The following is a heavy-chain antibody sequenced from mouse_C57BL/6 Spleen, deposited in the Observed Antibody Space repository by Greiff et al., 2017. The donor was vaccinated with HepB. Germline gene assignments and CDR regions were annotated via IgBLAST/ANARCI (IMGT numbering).Heavy chain of an antibody. Sequence: EVMLVESGGGLVKPGGSLKLSCAASGFTFSSYTMSWVRQTPEKRLEWVATISGGGGNTYYPDSVKGRFTLSRDNAKNTLYLQMSSLRSEDTAVYYCARRNWDGLDYWGQGTTLTVSS. CDR1: GFTFSSYT. D-gene: IGHD4-1*01. CDR3: ARRNWDGLDY. J-gene: IGHJ2*01. CDR2: ISGGGGNT. V-gene: IGHV5-9*01.